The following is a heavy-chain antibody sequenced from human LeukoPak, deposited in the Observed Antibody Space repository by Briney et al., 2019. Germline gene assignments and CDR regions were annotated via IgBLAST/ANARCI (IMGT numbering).Heavy chain of an antibody. CDR2: IYWNDDK. CDR1: GFSLSTRGVG. CDR3: AQSRSAVLLWFGEFDY. Sequence: SGPTLVNPTQTLTPTCTFSGFSLSTRGVGVGWIRQPPGKALEWLAHIYWNDDKRYSPSLKSRLTTTKNTYKNQVVLTMTNMDPVDTATYYCAQSRSAVLLWFGEFDYWGQGTLVTVSS. V-gene: IGHV2-5*01. D-gene: IGHD3-10*01. J-gene: IGHJ4*02.